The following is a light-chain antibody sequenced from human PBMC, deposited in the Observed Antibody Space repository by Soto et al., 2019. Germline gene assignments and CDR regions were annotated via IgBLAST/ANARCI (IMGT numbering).Light chain of an antibody. CDR2: EGS. CDR1: SSDIGGYIL. J-gene: IGLJ1*01. CDR3: QSYDSSLSASYV. V-gene: IGLV2-14*02. Sequence: QSALTQPASVSGSPGQSITISCTGTSSDIGGYILVSWYQQEPGKAPKLMIYEGSKRPSGVSNRFSGSKSGNTASLAITGLQAEDEADYYCQSYDSSLSASYVFGGGTKVTVL.